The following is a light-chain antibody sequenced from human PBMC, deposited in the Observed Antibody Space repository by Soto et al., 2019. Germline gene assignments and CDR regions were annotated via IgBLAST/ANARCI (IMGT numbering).Light chain of an antibody. V-gene: IGLV2-14*01. CDR3: SSYTSSSTLVYV. CDR2: DVS. J-gene: IGLJ1*01. Sequence: QSALTQPASLSGSPGQSITISCTGTSSDVGGYKYVSWYQQHPDKAPKLMIFDVSNRPSGVPNRFSGSKSGNTASLTISGLQAEDEADYYCSSYTSSSTLVYVFGTGTKLTVL. CDR1: SSDVGGYKY.